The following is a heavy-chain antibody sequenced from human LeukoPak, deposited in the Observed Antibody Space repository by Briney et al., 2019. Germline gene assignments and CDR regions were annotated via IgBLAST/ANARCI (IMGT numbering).Heavy chain of an antibody. CDR3: ARGGTPSSFDY. CDR2: MSFDGSNK. J-gene: IGHJ4*02. V-gene: IGHV3-30-3*01. D-gene: IGHD5-12*01. CDR1: GFTFSSYA. Sequence: GGSLRLSCAASGFTFSSYAMHWVRQAPGKGLEWVAVMSFDGSNKYYADSVKGRFTISRDNSKNTLYLQMDRLRGEDTAVYYCARGGTPSSFDYWGQGTLVTVSS.